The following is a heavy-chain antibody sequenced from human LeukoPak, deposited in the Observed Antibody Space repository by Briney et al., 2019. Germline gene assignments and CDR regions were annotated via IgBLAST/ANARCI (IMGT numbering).Heavy chain of an antibody. CDR1: GGSISSRSYY. CDR3: AREFGYAVTSLDY. J-gene: IGHJ4*02. D-gene: IGHD4-17*01. CDR2: IYTSGST. V-gene: IGHV4-61*02. Sequence: SETLSLTCTVSGGSISSRSYYWSWIRQPAGKGLEWIGRIYTSGSTHYNPSLKSRVTISVDTSKNQFSLKLSSVTAADTAVYYCAREFGYAVTSLDYWGQGTLVTVSS.